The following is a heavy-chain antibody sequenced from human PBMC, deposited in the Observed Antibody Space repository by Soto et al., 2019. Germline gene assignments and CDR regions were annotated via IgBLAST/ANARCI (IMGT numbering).Heavy chain of an antibody. V-gene: IGHV1-69*01. Sequence: QVQLVQSGAEVKKPGSSVKVSCKASGGTFSSYSISWVRQAPGQGLEWMGGINPSFGTANYAQKFQGRVTITADESTSTAHMELSRLRSEDTAVYYWARGPVPPLVVATYYYGMDVWGQGTTVTVSS. CDR1: GGTFSSYS. D-gene: IGHD2-2*01. CDR2: INPSFGTA. CDR3: ARGPVPPLVVATYYYGMDV. J-gene: IGHJ6*02.